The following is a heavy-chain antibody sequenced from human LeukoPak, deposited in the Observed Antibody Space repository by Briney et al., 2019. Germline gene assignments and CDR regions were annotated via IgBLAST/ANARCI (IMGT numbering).Heavy chain of an antibody. J-gene: IGHJ4*02. CDR3: ARDYYGSGSYYNSAAFDY. CDR2: MNPNSGNT. Sequence: ASVKVSCKASGYTCTSYDINWVRLATGQGLEWMGWMNPNSGNTGYAQKFQRRVTMTRNTSISTAYMELSSLRSEDTAVYYCARDYYGSGSYYNSAAFDYWGQGTLVTVSS. CDR1: GYTCTSYD. D-gene: IGHD3-10*01. V-gene: IGHV1-8*01.